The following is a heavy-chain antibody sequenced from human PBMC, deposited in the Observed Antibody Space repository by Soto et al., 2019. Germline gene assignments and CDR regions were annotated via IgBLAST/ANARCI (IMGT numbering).Heavy chain of an antibody. Sequence: GGSLRLSCAASGFTFSSYAMHWVRQAPVKGLEWVAVISYDGSNKYYADSVKGRFTISRDNSKNTLYLQMNSLRAEDTAVYYCASAAAAPDWGQGTLVTVSS. D-gene: IGHD6-13*01. CDR3: ASAAAAPD. V-gene: IGHV3-30-3*01. CDR1: GFTFSSYA. J-gene: IGHJ4*02. CDR2: ISYDGSNK.